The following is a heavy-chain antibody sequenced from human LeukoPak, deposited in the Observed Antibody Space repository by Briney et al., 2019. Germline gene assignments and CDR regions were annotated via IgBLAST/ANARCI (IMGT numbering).Heavy chain of an antibody. CDR1: GGSVSSGSYY. D-gene: IGHD3-22*01. Sequence: KPPETLSLTCTVSGGSVSSGSYYWSWIRQPPGKGLEWIGYIYYSGSTNYNPSLKSRVTISVDTSKNQFSLKLSSVTAADTAVYYCARAHSSGRTFDYWGQGTLVTVSS. J-gene: IGHJ4*02. CDR3: ARAHSSGRTFDY. V-gene: IGHV4-61*01. CDR2: IYYSGST.